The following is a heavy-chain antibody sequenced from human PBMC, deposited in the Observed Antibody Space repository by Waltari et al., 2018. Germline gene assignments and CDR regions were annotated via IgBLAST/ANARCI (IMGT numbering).Heavy chain of an antibody. J-gene: IGHJ5*02. Sequence: QVQLVQSGAEVRKPGASVKVSCKASGYTFSNYGIAWVRQAPGRGLEWMGWIRAYNGETKYAREFEGRLTVTTNTSTNTAHMELRSLRSDDTAVYYCARLYDSSAYYNTYLDPWGQGALVTVSS. V-gene: IGHV1-18*01. CDR2: IRAYNGET. D-gene: IGHD3-22*01. CDR3: ARLYDSSAYYNTYLDP. CDR1: GYTFSNYG.